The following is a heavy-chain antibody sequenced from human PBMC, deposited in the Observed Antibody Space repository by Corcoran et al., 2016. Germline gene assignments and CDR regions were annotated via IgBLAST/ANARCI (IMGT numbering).Heavy chain of an antibody. CDR1: GYTFTSYG. J-gene: IGHJ6*02. V-gene: IGHV1-18*01. CDR3: ARDGDIVATNIYYYYYYGMDV. D-gene: IGHD5-12*01. CDR2: ISAYNGNT. Sequence: QVQLVESGAEVKKPGASVKVSCKASGYTFTSYGISWVRQAPGQGLEWMGWISAYNGNTNYAQKLQGRVTMTTDTSTSTAYMELRGLRSDDTDVYYCARDGDIVATNIYYYYYYGMDVWGQGTTVTVSS.